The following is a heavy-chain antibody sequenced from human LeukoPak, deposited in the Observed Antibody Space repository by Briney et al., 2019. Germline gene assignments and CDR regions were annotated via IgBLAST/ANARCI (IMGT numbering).Heavy chain of an antibody. CDR1: GGSISSGSYY. Sequence: PSETLSLTCTVSGGSISSGSYYWGWIRQPPGKGLEWIGSIYYSGSTYYNPSLKSRVTISVDTSKNQFSLKLSSVTAADTAVYYCARYSISPTYYFDYWGQGTLVTVSS. D-gene: IGHD6-13*01. CDR3: ARYSISPTYYFDY. V-gene: IGHV4-39*01. J-gene: IGHJ4*02. CDR2: IYYSGST.